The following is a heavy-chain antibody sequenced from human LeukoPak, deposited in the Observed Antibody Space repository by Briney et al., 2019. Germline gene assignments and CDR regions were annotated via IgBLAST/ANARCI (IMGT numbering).Heavy chain of an antibody. D-gene: IGHD5-12*01. J-gene: IGHJ4*02. V-gene: IGHV4-59*01. CDR3: ARGRRGYSGYSSFDY. CDR2: IYYSGST. Sequence: SETLSLTCTVSGGSISSYYWSWIRQPPGKGLEWIGYIYYSGSTNYNPSLKSRVTISLDTSKNQFSLRLSSVTAADTAVYYCARGRRGYSGYSSFDYWGQGTLVTVSS. CDR1: GGSISSYY.